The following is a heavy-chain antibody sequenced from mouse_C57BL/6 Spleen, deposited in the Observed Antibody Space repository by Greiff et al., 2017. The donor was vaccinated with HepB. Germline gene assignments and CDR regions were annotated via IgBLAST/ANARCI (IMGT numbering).Heavy chain of an antibody. Sequence: VKLQESGPGLVQPSQSLSITCTVSGFSLTSYGVHWVRQSPGKGLEWLGVIWRGGSTDYNAAFISRLSISKDNSKSQVFFKMNSLQADDTAIYYCARNGGLRHWYFDVWGTGTTVTVSS. J-gene: IGHJ1*03. CDR2: IWRGGST. V-gene: IGHV2-2*01. CDR3: ARNGGLRHWYFDV. CDR1: GFSLTSYG. D-gene: IGHD2-4*01.